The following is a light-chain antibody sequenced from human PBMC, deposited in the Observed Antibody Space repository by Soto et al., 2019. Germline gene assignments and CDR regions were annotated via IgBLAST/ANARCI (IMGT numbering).Light chain of an antibody. CDR2: DTS. CDR1: QSIGSGY. Sequence: ETVLTQSPGTLSLSPGERATLSCRASQSIGSGYLAWYQQKPGQAPRLLIYDTSSRATGIPNRFSGSGSGTDFTLTISRLEPEDFAVYHCQQYGNPPWTFGQGTRLEIK. J-gene: IGKJ2*01. CDR3: QQYGNPPWT. V-gene: IGKV3-20*01.